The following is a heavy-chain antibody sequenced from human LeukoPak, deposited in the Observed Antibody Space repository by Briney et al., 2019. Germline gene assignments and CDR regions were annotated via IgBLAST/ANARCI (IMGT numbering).Heavy chain of an antibody. Sequence: PGGSLRLSCTASGFSFSSFWMSWVRQAPGKGLEWVANIKDDGSVENHVDSLKGRFSISRDNARNSLYLQISSLRAEDTAVYYCAREVVATASAFDCWGQGTLVTVSS. CDR2: IKDDGSVE. D-gene: IGHD2-21*01. V-gene: IGHV3-7*03. CDR1: GFSFSSFW. CDR3: AREVVATASAFDC. J-gene: IGHJ4*02.